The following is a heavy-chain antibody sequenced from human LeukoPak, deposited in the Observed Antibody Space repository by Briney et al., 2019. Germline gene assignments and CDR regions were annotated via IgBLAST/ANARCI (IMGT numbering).Heavy chain of an antibody. J-gene: IGHJ6*03. CDR2: IYYSGST. Sequence: SETLSLTCTVSVGSISSSSYYWGWVRQPPGTGLEWVGSIYYSGSTYYNPSLKSRVTISVDTSKNQFSLKLSSVTASDTAVYYCARLFGTAVRRYYYYMDVWVKGTTVTVSS. CDR1: VGSISSSSYY. D-gene: IGHD6-6*01. V-gene: IGHV4-39*01. CDR3: ARLFGTAVRRYYYYMDV.